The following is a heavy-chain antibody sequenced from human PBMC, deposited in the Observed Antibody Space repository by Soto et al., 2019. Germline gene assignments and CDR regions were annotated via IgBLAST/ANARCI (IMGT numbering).Heavy chain of an antibody. D-gene: IGHD1-26*01. J-gene: IGHJ5*01. CDR3: TAHEEGAPWAGGFDS. CDR2: ICPGGDST. Sequence: GSLRLSCAASGLRFRTRAMNRVRQAPGKGLGWVASICPGGDSTYYADPVKGRFAVSRDNSNVTLYQQMDSLRVEDTAIYYCTAHEEGAPWAGGFDSWGQGTLVTVS. V-gene: IGHV3-23*01. CDR1: GLRFRTRA.